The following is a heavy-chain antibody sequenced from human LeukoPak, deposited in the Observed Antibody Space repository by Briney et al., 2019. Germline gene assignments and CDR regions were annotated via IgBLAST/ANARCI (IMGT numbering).Heavy chain of an antibody. Sequence: SETLSLTCTVSGGSISIYYWSWIRQPPGKGLEWIGYIYYSGSTNYNPSLKSRVTISVDTSKNQFSLKLSSVTAADTAVYYCARGAPYGLYYYYYYMDVWGKGTTVTVSS. V-gene: IGHV4-59*01. CDR2: IYYSGST. D-gene: IGHD3-10*01. J-gene: IGHJ6*03. CDR1: GGSISIYY. CDR3: ARGAPYGLYYYYYYMDV.